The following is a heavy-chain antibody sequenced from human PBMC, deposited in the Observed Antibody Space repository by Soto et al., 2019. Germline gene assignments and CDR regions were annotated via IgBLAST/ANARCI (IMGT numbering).Heavy chain of an antibody. V-gene: IGHV3-11*01. D-gene: IGHD2-21*01. CDR1: GFSFGDYY. J-gene: IGHJ4*02. Sequence: QMQLVESGGNLVKPGGSLRLSCSGSGFSFGDYYMNWIRKAPGKGLEWVSYISSGGNTISYSDSVKGRFTISRDNAKKSVYLELDSLRTEGTAVYYCARRLFLDVWGQGTLVTVSS. CDR2: ISSGGNTI. CDR3: ARRLFLDV.